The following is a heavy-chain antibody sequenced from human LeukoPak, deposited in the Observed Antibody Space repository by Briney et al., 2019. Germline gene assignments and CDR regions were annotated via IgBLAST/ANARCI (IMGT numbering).Heavy chain of an antibody. Sequence: GGSLRLSCAASGFTFSGYAMHWVRQAPGKGLEWVAVISYDGSNKYYADSVKGRFTISRDNSKNTLYLQMNSLRAEDTAVYYCARDFGEVGATPFDYWGQGTLVTVSS. CDR3: ARDFGEVGATPFDY. CDR1: GFTFSGYA. CDR2: ISYDGSNK. V-gene: IGHV3-30*04. D-gene: IGHD1-26*01. J-gene: IGHJ4*02.